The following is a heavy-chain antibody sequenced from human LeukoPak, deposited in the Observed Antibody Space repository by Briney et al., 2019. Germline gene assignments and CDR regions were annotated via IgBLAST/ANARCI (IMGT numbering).Heavy chain of an antibody. CDR2: ISSSSSTI. CDR3: ARDGIRDHVWGSYNY. J-gene: IGHJ4*02. Sequence: GGSLRLSCAASGFTFSSYSMNWVRQAPGKGLEWVSYISSSSSTIYYADSVKGRFTISRDNAKNSLYLQMNSLRDEDTAVYYCARDGIRDHVWGSYNYWGQGTLVTVSS. V-gene: IGHV3-48*02. D-gene: IGHD3-16*01. CDR1: GFTFSSYS.